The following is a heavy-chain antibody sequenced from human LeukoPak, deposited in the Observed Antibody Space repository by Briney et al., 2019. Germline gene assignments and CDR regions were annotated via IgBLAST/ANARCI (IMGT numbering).Heavy chain of an antibody. Sequence: GASVKVSCKASGYTFTGYYMHWVRQAPGQGLEWMGWINPNSGDTTYAQKFQGRVTMTRDTSISTAYMELSRLRSDDTAVYYCARDQVARDIVLVLAATGTIDYWGQGTLVTVSS. CDR3: ARDQVARDIVLVLAATGTIDY. V-gene: IGHV1-2*02. CDR1: GYTFTGYY. D-gene: IGHD2-15*01. CDR2: INPNSGDT. J-gene: IGHJ4*02.